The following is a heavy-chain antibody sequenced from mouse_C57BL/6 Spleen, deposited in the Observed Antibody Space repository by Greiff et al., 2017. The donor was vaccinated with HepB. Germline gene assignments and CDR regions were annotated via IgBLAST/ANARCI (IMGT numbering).Heavy chain of an antibody. CDR1: GFTFSDYG. J-gene: IGHJ4*01. D-gene: IGHD1-1*02. Sequence: DVMLVESGGGLVKPGGSLKLSCAASGFTFSDYGMHWVRQAPEKGLEWVAYISSGSSTIYYADTVKGRFTISRDNAKNTLFLQMTSLRSEDTAMYYCARQGDYGGVYHAMEYWGQGASVTVSS. V-gene: IGHV5-17*01. CDR3: ARQGDYGGVYHAMEY. CDR2: ISSGSSTI.